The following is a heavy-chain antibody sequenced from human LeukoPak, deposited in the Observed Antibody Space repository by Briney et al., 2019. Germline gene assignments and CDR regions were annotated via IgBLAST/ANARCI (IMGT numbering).Heavy chain of an antibody. CDR1: GGSFSGYY. V-gene: IGHV4-34*01. Sequence: SETLSLTCAVYGGSFSGYYWSWIRQPPGKGLEWIGEINHSGSTNYNPSLKSRVTISVDTSKNQFSLKLSSVTAADTAVYYCARGSYSSSWPHDYYYYYMDVWGKGITVTVSS. J-gene: IGHJ6*03. CDR3: ARGSYSSSWPHDYYYYYMDV. CDR2: INHSGST. D-gene: IGHD6-13*01.